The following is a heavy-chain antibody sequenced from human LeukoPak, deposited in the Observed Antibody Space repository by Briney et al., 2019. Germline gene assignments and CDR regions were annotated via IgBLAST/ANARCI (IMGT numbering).Heavy chain of an antibody. CDR1: GFTFISYG. CDR2: ISDDGRSK. CDR3: AKRPSDYGDYVSYFDY. Sequence: GGSLRLSCAASGFTFISYGMHWVRQAPGKGREWVGVISDDGRSKDYADSGKGRFTISRDNSKDTLYLQMNSLRDEDTAVYYCAKRPSDYGDYVSYFDYWGQGTLVTVSS. D-gene: IGHD4-17*01. J-gene: IGHJ4*02. V-gene: IGHV3-30*18.